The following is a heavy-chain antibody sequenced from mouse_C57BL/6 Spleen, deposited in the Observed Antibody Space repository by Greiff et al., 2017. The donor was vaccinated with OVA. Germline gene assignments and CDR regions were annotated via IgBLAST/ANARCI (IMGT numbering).Heavy chain of an antibody. V-gene: IGHV1-82*01. Sequence: VKLVESGPELVKPGASVKISCKASGYAFSSSWMNWVKQRPGKGLEWIGRIYPGDGDTNYNGKFKGKATLTADKSSSTAYMQLSSLTSEDSAVYFCARSRITTVGANYFDYWGQGTTLTVSS. D-gene: IGHD1-1*01. CDR3: ARSRITTVGANYFDY. J-gene: IGHJ2*01. CDR2: IYPGDGDT. CDR1: GYAFSSSW.